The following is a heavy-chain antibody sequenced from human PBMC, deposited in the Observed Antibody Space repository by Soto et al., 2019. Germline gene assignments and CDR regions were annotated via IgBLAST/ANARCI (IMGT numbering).Heavy chain of an antibody. CDR2: ISVSGGTT. CDR3: AKALFGVVVFDY. V-gene: IGHV3-23*04. J-gene: IGHJ4*02. CDR1: GFTFSTYA. D-gene: IGHD3-3*01. Sequence: EVQLVESGGGLVQPGGSLRLSCAASGFTFSTYAMSWVRQAPGKGLEWVSTISVSGGTTYYADSVKGRFTVSRDNSKNTLYLQMNSLRAEDTALYYCAKALFGVVVFDYWGQGTLVTVSS.